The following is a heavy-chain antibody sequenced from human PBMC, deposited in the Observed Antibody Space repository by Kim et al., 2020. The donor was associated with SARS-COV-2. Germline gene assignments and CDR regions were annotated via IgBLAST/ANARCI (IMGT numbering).Heavy chain of an antibody. Sequence: ADSVKRHFTISRDNSQNTLYLQMNSLRAEDTAVYYCAKDTEGNDLRSFDVWGQGTMVTVSS. D-gene: IGHD1-1*01. CDR3: AKDTEGNDLRSFDV. V-gene: IGHV3-23*01. J-gene: IGHJ3*01.